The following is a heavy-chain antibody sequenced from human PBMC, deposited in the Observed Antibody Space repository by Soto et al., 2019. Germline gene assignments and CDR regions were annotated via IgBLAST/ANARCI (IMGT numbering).Heavy chain of an antibody. D-gene: IGHD6-19*01. CDR2: IIPIFGTA. CDR3: ARDSFGQWLVSDAFDI. J-gene: IGHJ3*02. CDR1: GGTFSSYA. V-gene: IGHV1-69*13. Sequence: ASVKVSCKASGGTFSSYAISWVRQAPGQGLEWMGGIIPIFGTANYAQKFQGRVTITADESTSTAYMELSSLRSEDTAVYYYARDSFGQWLVSDAFDIWGQGTMVTISS.